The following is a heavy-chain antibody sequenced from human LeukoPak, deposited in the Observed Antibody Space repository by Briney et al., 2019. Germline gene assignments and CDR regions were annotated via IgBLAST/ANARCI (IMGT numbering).Heavy chain of an antibody. CDR3: VKDTIFTVDPFDY. D-gene: IGHD3-3*02. CDR1: GFTFSNYW. Sequence: GGSLRLSCAASGFTFSNYWMTWVRQAPGKGLEWVANIEPDGSRKYYVDSVQGRFTISRDNTKNTLYLQMNSLRAEDTAVYYCVKDTIFTVDPFDYWGQGTLVTVSS. J-gene: IGHJ4*02. CDR2: IEPDGSRK. V-gene: IGHV3-7*01.